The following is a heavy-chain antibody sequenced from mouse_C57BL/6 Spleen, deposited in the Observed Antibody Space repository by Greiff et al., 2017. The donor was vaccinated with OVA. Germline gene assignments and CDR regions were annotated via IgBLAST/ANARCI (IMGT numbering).Heavy chain of an antibody. V-gene: IGHV1-55*01. CDR3: ARGGDAWFAY. J-gene: IGHJ3*01. CDR1: GYTFTSYW. CDR2: IYPGSGST. Sequence: VKLQESGAELVKPGASVKMSCKASGYTFTSYWITWVKQRPGQGLEWIGDIYPGSGSTNYNEKFKSKATLTVDTSSSTAYMQLSSLTSEDSAVYYCARGGDAWFAYWGQGTLVTVSA. D-gene: IGHD3-3*01.